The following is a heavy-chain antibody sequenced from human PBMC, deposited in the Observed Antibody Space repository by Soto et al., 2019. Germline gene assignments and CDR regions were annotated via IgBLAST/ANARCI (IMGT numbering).Heavy chain of an antibody. J-gene: IGHJ3*02. CDR2: IKQDGSEK. V-gene: IGHV3-7*01. Sequence: PGGSLRHACSASGFAYISYWRSWVRQAPGKGLEWVANIKQDGSEKYYVDSVKGRFTISRDNAKNSLYLQMNSLRAEDTAVYYCARDIVFRDIVVVTACDALDIWGQGTMVTVSS. D-gene: IGHD2-21*02. CDR3: ARDIVFRDIVVVTACDALDI. CDR1: GFAYISYW.